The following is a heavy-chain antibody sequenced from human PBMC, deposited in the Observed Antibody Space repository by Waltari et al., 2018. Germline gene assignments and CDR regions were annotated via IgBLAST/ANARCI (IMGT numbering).Heavy chain of an antibody. CDR3: ARGGGSRVLDY. V-gene: IGHV4-31*03. CDR1: GGSISSRGYY. J-gene: IGHJ4*02. CDR2: IYYSGDT. Sequence: QVQLQESGPGLVKPSQTLSLTCTVSGGSISSRGYYWTWIRQHPGKGLEWIGYIYYSGDTNYNPSLDSRVTISADTPKNQFSLKLTSVTAADTAVYYCARGGGSRVLDYWGRGTLVSVS. D-gene: IGHD3-16*01.